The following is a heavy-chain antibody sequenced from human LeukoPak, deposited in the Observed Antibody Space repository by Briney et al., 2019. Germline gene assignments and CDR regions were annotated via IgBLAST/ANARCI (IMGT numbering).Heavy chain of an antibody. V-gene: IGHV4-34*01. CDR1: GGSFSGYY. Sequence: SETLSLTCAVYGGSFSGYYWSWIRQPPGKGLEWIGEINHSGSTNYNPSLKSRVTMSVDTSKNQFSLKLTSVTAADTAVYYCASRDCSSTSCHEGYNWFDPWGQGILVSVSS. D-gene: IGHD2-2*01. CDR3: ASRDCSSTSCHEGYNWFDP. CDR2: INHSGST. J-gene: IGHJ5*02.